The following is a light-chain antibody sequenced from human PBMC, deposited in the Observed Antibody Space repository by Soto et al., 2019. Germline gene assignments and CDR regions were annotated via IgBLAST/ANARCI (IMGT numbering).Light chain of an antibody. V-gene: IGKV3-20*01. CDR2: GAS. CDR3: QQYGSSPPGLT. Sequence: EIVLTQSPGTLSLSPGERATLSCRASQSVSSSYLAWYQQKPGQAPMLLIYGASSRATGIPDRFSGSGSGTDFTLTISRLGPEDFAVYYCQQYGSSPPGLTFGGGTKVEIK. J-gene: IGKJ4*01. CDR1: QSVSSSY.